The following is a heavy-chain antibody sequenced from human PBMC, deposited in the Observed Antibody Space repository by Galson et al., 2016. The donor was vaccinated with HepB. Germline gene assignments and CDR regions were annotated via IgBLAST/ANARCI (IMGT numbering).Heavy chain of an antibody. CDR2: IYPGDSDT. D-gene: IGHD1-26*01. V-gene: IGHV5-51*01. Sequence: QSGAEVKKPGESLKISCQGSGFRFSAYWIAWVRQMPGKGLEWMAMIYPGDSDTRYSPSLQGQVTISADKSIRTAYLQWSSLKASDTAMYYCAAREADAFDFWGQGTMVSVSS. J-gene: IGHJ3*01. CDR3: AAREADAFDF. CDR1: GFRFSAYW.